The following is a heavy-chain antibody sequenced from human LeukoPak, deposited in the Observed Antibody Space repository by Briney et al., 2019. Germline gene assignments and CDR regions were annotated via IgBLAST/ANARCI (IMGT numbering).Heavy chain of an antibody. D-gene: IGHD6-19*01. CDR3: VKDLSGWYSFDY. J-gene: IGHJ4*02. CDR1: GFTFSSCA. CDR2: INDHGDTT. V-gene: IGHV3-64D*09. Sequence: GGSLRLSCSASGFTFSSCAMHWVRQAPGMGLEYVSGINDHGDTTHYGDSVRGRVTISRDDSKNTVHLQMSSLRAEDTAVYYCVKDLSGWYSFDYWGQGALVTVSS.